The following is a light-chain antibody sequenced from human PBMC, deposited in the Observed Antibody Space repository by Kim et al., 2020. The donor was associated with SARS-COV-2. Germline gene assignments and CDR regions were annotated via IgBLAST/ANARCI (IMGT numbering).Light chain of an antibody. CDR1: SSNIGNNY. CDR2: DNN. J-gene: IGLJ3*02. V-gene: IGLV1-51*01. Sequence: GKKVTISCPESSSNIGNNYVSWYQQLPGTAPKLLIYDNNKRPSGIPDRFSGSKSGTSATLGITGLQTGDEADYYCGTWDSSLSAGVFGGGTQLTVL. CDR3: GTWDSSLSAGV.